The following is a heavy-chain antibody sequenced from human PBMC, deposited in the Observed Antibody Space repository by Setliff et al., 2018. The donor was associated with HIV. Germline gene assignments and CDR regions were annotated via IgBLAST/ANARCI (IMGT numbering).Heavy chain of an antibody. CDR1: GFTFDDYT. Sequence: GGSLRLSCAASGFTFDDYTMHWVRQAPGKGLEWVSIISWDGGNTYYADSVKGRFTISRDNSKNSLYLQMSSLKTDDTAVYYCTRVGVQFLQWPIQYYMDVWGKGATVTVSS. CDR2: ISWDGGNT. V-gene: IGHV3-43*01. J-gene: IGHJ6*03. D-gene: IGHD6-19*01. CDR3: TRVGVQFLQWPIQYYMDV.